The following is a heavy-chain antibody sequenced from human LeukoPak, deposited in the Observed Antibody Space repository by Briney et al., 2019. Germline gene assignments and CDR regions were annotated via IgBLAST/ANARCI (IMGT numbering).Heavy chain of an antibody. CDR3: TTPIMMVGATRIDY. D-gene: IGHD1-26*01. CDR2: IKSKTDGGTT. J-gene: IGHJ4*02. Sequence: GGSLRLSCAASGFTFSNAWMSWVRQAPGKGLEWVGRIKSKTDGGTTDYAAPVKGRFTIPRDDSKNTLYLQMNSLKTEDTAVYYCTTPIMMVGATRIDYWGQGTLVTVSS. CDR1: GFTFSNAW. V-gene: IGHV3-15*01.